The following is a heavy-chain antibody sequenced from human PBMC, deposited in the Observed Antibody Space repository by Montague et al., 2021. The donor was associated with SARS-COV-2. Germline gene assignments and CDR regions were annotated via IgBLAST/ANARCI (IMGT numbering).Heavy chain of an antibody. CDR3: ARVKREYYYGFGVAAHFDC. CDR1: GGSISSSSYY. V-gene: IGHV4-39*07. D-gene: IGHD3-10*01. J-gene: IGHJ4*01. Sequence: SETLSLTCTVSGGSISSSSYYWGWIRQPPGKGLEWIGYIYYSGSTYYNPSLKSRVTISVDTSKNQFSLKLSSVTAADTAVYYCARVKREYYYGFGVAAHFDCWGQGTLVTVSS. CDR2: IYYSGST.